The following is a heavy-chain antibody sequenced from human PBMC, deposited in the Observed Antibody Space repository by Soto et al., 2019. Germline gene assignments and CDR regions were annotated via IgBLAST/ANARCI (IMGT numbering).Heavy chain of an antibody. V-gene: IGHV4-31*03. CDR3: ARVPVRKYYGAGSYNNYYFGMDV. J-gene: IGHJ6*02. CDR2: IFHSGSV. Sequence: SETLSLTCNVSGGSITSGGFYWGWIRQHPRKGLEWIGHIFHSGSVSYNPSLRSRLTMSADTSKNQFSLNLRSVTAADTAVYYCARVPVRKYYGAGSYNNYYFGMDVWGQGTTVTVSS. D-gene: IGHD3-10*01. CDR1: GGSITSGGFY.